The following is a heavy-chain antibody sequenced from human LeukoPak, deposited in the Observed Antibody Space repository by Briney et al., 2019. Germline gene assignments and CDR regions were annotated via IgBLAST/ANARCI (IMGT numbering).Heavy chain of an antibody. V-gene: IGHV3-7*01. D-gene: IGHD2-2*01. CDR3: ARWRGSTSERSDY. CDR1: GFTFSDYW. Sequence: GGSMRLSCTASGFTFSDYWMTWVRQAPGKGLGWVANIKQDGSAKYYVDSVKGRFTISRDNAKNSLYLQMDSLRVEDTATYYCARWRGSTSERSDYWGQGTLVTVSS. J-gene: IGHJ4*02. CDR2: IKQDGSAK.